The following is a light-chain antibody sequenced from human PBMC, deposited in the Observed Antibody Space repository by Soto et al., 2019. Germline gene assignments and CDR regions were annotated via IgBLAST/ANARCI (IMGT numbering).Light chain of an antibody. CDR3: SSYTTSNTRQIV. CDR2: DVS. J-gene: IGLJ1*01. Sequence: QSALTQPASVSGTPGQPITISCTGTSSDVGGYNYVSWYQHHPGKAPNLIIYDVSNRPSGVSIRFSGSKSDNTASLTISGLQPEDEADYHCSSYTTSNTRQIVFGTGTKVTVL. V-gene: IGLV2-14*03. CDR1: SSDVGGYNY.